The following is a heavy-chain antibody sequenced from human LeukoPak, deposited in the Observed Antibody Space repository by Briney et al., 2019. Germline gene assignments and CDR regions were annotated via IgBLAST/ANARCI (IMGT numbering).Heavy chain of an antibody. CDR3: ARRQYSGGWFDY. Sequence: SETLSLTCTVSGGSVSSRSYYWGWIRQPPGKGLEWIGTIYYSGTTFYNPSLKRRVAISVDTSNNQFSLKLSSVTAADTSVYYCARRQYSGGWFDYWGQGTLVIVSS. D-gene: IGHD6-19*01. J-gene: IGHJ4*02. CDR1: GGSVSSRSYY. V-gene: IGHV4-39*01. CDR2: IYYSGTT.